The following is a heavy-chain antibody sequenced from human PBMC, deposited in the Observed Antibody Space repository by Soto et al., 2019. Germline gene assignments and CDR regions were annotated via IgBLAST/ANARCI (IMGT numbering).Heavy chain of an antibody. J-gene: IGHJ4*02. CDR1: GFTFSNAW. CDR3: TTRYYPQYCSGGSCLSLDY. D-gene: IGHD2-15*01. V-gene: IGHV3-15*01. CDR2: IKSKTDGGTT. Sequence: GGSLRLSCAASGFTFSNAWMSWVRQAPGKGLEWVGRIKSKTDGGTTDYAAPVKGRFTISRDDSKNTLYLQMNSLKTEDTAVYYCTTRYYPQYCSGGSCLSLDYWGQGTLVTVSS.